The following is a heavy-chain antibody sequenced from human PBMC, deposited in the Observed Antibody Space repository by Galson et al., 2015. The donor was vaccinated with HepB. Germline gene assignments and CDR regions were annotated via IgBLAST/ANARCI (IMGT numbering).Heavy chain of an antibody. D-gene: IGHD5-18*01. CDR2: FDPEDGET. CDR1: GYTLTELS. CDR3: ATDGPSIIQLWSPFDY. J-gene: IGHJ4*02. Sequence: SVKVSCKVSGYTLTELSMHWVRQAPGKGLEWMGGFDPEDGETIYAQKFQGRVTMTEDTSTDTAYMELSSLRSEDTAVYYCATDGPSIIQLWSPFDYWGQGTLVTVSS. V-gene: IGHV1-24*01.